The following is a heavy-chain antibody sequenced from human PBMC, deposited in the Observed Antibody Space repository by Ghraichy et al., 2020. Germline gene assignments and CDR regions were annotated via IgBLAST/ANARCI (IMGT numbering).Heavy chain of an antibody. CDR2: IYYSGST. J-gene: IGHJ4*02. CDR1: GGSISSGGYY. Sequence: LSLTCTVSGGSISSGGYYWSWIRQHPGKGLEWIGYIYYSGSTYYNPSLKSRVTISVDTSKNQFSLKLSSVTAADTAVYYCARGGRYSYGPRPTYFDYWGQGTLVTVSS. CDR3: ARGGRYSYGPRPTYFDY. D-gene: IGHD5-18*01. V-gene: IGHV4-31*03.